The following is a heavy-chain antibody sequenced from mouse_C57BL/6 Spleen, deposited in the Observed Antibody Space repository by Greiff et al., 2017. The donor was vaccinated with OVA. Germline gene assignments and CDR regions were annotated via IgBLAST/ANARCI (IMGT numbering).Heavy chain of an antibody. CDR3: AVSTVVLFAY. D-gene: IGHD1-1*01. V-gene: IGHV14-2*01. J-gene: IGHJ3*01. Sequence: EVQLQESGAELVKPGASVKLSCTASGFTITDYYMHWVKQRTEQGLEWIGRIDPEDGDTKYAPKFPGKATITADTSSNTAYLQLSSLTSQETAVYYGAVSTVVLFAYRGQGTLVNVSA. CDR2: IDPEDGDT. CDR1: GFTITDYY.